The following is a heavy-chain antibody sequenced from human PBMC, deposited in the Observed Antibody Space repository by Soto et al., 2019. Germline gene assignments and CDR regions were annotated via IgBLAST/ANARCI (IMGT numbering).Heavy chain of an antibody. D-gene: IGHD1-26*01. CDR1: GGSISSGGYY. Sequence: SETLSLTCTVSGGSISSGGYYWSWIRQHPGKGLEWIGYIYHSGSTYYNPSLKSRVTISIDTSKNQFSLKLSSVTAADTAVYYCARAGEYSGGYYLARPFDYWGHGTLVTVSS. CDR3: ARAGEYSGGYYLARPFDY. J-gene: IGHJ4*01. CDR2: IYHSGST. V-gene: IGHV4-30-4*08.